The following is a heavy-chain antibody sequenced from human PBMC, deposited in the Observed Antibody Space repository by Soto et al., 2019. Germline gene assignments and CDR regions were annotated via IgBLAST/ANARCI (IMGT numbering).Heavy chain of an antibody. CDR2: IYWDDDK. CDR3: AHKYYGDWYFDL. V-gene: IGHV2-5*02. D-gene: IGHD4-17*01. Sequence: QITLKESGPTLVKPTQTLTLTCTFSGFSLSTSGVGVGWIRQPPGKALEWLALIYWDDDKRYSPSLKGRLTITKDTSKNQVVLTMTNMNTVDTATYYCAHKYYGDWYFDLWGRGTLVTVSS. CDR1: GFSLSTSGVG. J-gene: IGHJ2*01.